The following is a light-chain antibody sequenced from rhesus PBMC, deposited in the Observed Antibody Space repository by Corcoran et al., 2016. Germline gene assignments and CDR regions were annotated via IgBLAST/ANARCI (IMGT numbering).Light chain of an antibody. Sequence: QAAPTQSPSVSGSPGQAVTISCTGTNSDIGYYNRVSWYQQHPGKAPQLMIYGASCRPSGVSDCFSGSKSGNTASLTISGLQAEDEADYYCSSFASSGTSIFGSGTRITVL. CDR3: SSFASSGTSI. J-gene: IGLJ1*01. CDR2: GAS. CDR1: NSDIGYYNR. V-gene: IGLV2-13*03.